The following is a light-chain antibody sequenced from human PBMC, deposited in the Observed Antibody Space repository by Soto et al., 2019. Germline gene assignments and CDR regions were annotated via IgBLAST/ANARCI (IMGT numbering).Light chain of an antibody. CDR2: GAS. J-gene: IGKJ1*01. CDR1: QSVSSSY. V-gene: IGKV3-20*01. Sequence: EILMTQSPATLSVSPGERASLSCRASQSVSSSYLAWYQQKHGQAPRPLIYGASSRATGIPDRFSGSVSGTDCTITISRLETEDGPVYDCQQYVSSPWAFGQGTKVDIK. CDR3: QQYVSSPWA.